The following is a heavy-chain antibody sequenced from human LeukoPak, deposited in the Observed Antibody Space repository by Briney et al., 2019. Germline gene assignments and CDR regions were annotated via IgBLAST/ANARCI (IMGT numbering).Heavy chain of an antibody. V-gene: IGHV4-61*02. D-gene: IGHD4-17*01. CDR2: IYTSGST. Sequence: SQTLSLTCTVSGGSISSGSYYWSWIRQPAGTGLEWIGRIYTSGSTNYNPSLKSRVTISVDTSKNQFSLKLSSVTAADTAVYYCARDDYGDYYFDYWGQGTLVTVSS. CDR3: ARDDYGDYYFDY. J-gene: IGHJ4*02. CDR1: GGSISSGSYY.